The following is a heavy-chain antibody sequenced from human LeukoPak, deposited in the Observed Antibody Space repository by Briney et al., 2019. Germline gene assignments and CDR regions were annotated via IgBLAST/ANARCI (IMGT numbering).Heavy chain of an antibody. CDR3: ARDRLNHAYGDPNWYFDL. V-gene: IGHV3-30-3*01. J-gene: IGHJ2*01. CDR2: ISYDGSNK. Sequence: GGSLRLSCAASGFTFSSYAMHWVRQAPGKGLEWVAVISYDGSNKYYADSVKGRFTISRDNSRNTLYLQMNSLRAEDTAVYYCARDRLNHAYGDPNWYFDLWGRGTLVTVSS. D-gene: IGHD4-17*01. CDR1: GFTFSSYA.